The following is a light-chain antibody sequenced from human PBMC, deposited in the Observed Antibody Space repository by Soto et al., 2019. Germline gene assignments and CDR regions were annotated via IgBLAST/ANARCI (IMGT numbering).Light chain of an antibody. J-gene: IGLJ3*02. Sequence: QLVLTQPPSVSGAPGQRVTISCTGSSSNIGAFYHVHWYQQLPGTAPKLLIYGNNNRPSGVPDRFSGSKSGTSASLAITGLQAEDEADYYCHSYDSSLSGSVFGGGTKLTVL. CDR1: SSNIGAFYH. V-gene: IGLV1-40*01. CDR3: HSYDSSLSGSV. CDR2: GNN.